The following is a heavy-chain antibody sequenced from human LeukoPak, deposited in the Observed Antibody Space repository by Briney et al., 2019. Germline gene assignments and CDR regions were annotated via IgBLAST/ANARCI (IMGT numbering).Heavy chain of an antibody. CDR3: ARELNGATGT. V-gene: IGHV3-30-3*01. CDR2: ISYDGSNK. D-gene: IGHD1-26*01. J-gene: IGHJ5*02. Sequence: GGSLRLSCAASGFTFSSYAMHWVRQAPGKGLEWGAVISYDGSNKYYADSVKGRFTISRDNSKNTLYLQMNSLRAEDTAVYYCARELNGATGTWGQGTLVTVSS. CDR1: GFTFSSYA.